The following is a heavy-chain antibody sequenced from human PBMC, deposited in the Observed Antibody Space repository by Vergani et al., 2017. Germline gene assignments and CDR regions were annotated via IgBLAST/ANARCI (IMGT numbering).Heavy chain of an antibody. Sequence: QVQLVESGGGVVQPGRSLRLSCAASGFTFSSYGMHWVRQAPGKGLEWVAVISYDGSNKYYADSVKGRFTISRDNSKNTLYLQMNSLRAEDTAVYYCAKMCWGDSSGYSGGDYWGQGTLVTVSS. CDR2: ISYDGSNK. V-gene: IGHV3-30*18. CDR3: AKMCWGDSSGYSGGDY. D-gene: IGHD3-22*01. CDR1: GFTFSSYG. J-gene: IGHJ4*02.